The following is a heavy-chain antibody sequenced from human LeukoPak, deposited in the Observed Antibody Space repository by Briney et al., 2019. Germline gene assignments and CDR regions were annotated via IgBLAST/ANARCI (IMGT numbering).Heavy chain of an antibody. J-gene: IGHJ4*02. CDR3: AKDDTWNRGSFDY. Sequence: GGSLRLSCVASGFIFRSYGIHWVRQAPGKGLEWVSVIRGSGGSTYYADSVKGRFTISRDNSKNTLYLQMNSLRAEDTAVYYCAKDDTWNRGSFDYWGQGTLVTVSS. D-gene: IGHD1-1*01. CDR2: IRGSGGST. V-gene: IGHV3-23*01. CDR1: GFIFRSYG.